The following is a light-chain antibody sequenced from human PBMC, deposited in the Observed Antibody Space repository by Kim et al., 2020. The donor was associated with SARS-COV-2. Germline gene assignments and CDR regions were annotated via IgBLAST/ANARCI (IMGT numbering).Light chain of an antibody. J-gene: IGKJ2*01. Sequence: ASPGDRASMSCRASQSVASDLAWYQQKPGQAPRLLIYGASTRASGVPARFSGSGSGTEFALTISSLQSEDFAVYYCQQFNNWPPLSFGPGTKLEI. CDR2: GAS. CDR1: QSVASD. CDR3: QQFNNWPPLS. V-gene: IGKV3-15*01.